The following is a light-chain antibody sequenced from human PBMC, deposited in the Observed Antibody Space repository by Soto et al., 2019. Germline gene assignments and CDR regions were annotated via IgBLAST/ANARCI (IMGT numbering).Light chain of an antibody. J-gene: IGKJ2*01. CDR2: DAS. CDR3: QQRSTWPPA. CDR1: QNVFSY. Sequence: DTVLTQSPATLSLSPGERATLSCRASQNVFSYLGWYQHKPGQAPRLLIYDASNRATGIPARFSGSGSGTDFTHTISSLEPEDSAVYYCQQRSTWPPAFGQGTKLEIK. V-gene: IGKV3-11*01.